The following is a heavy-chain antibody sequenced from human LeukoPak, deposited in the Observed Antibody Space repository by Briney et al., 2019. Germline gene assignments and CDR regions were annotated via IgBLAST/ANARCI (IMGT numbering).Heavy chain of an antibody. J-gene: IGHJ4*02. CDR3: AKGGVYSTTWYDFDS. V-gene: IGHV3-23*01. CDR2: ISGGGVST. D-gene: IGHD6-13*01. CDR1: GFTFSNYG. Sequence: PGGSLRLSCAASGFTFSNYGMSWVRQGPGKGLEWVSGISGGGVSTYYADSVKGRFTISRDNSKNTLSMQMNSLRDEDTAVYYCAKGGVYSTTWYDFDSWGQGTLVTVSS.